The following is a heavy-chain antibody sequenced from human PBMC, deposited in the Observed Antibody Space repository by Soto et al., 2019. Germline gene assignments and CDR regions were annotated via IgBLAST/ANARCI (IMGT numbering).Heavy chain of an antibody. CDR2: IYYSGST. V-gene: IGHV4-39*01. CDR3: ARLYCSGGSCSHSVAWFDP. J-gene: IGHJ5*02. D-gene: IGHD2-15*01. CDR1: GGSISSSSYY. Sequence: QLQLQESGPGLVKPSETLSLTCTVSGGSISSSSYYWGWIRQPPGKGLEWIGSIYYSGSTYYNPSLKSRVTISVDTSKNQFSLKLSSVTAADTAVYYCARLYCSGGSCSHSVAWFDPWGQGTLVTVSS.